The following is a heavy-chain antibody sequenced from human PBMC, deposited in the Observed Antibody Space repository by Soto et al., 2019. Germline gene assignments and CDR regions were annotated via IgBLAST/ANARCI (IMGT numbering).Heavy chain of an antibody. CDR1: GFTFSSYG. D-gene: IGHD2-2*01. CDR2: ISYDGSNK. V-gene: IGHV3-30*18. CDR3: AKAFPYQLLPYYFDY. Sequence: HPGGSLRLSCAASGFTFSSYGMHWVRQAPGKGLEWVAVISYDGSNKYYADSVKGRFTISRDNSKNTLYLQMNSLRAEDTAVYYCAKAFPYQLLPYYFDYWGKGTLVTVSS. J-gene: IGHJ4*02.